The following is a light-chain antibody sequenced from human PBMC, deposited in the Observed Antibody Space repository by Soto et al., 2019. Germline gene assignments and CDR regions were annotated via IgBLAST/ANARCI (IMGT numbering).Light chain of an antibody. J-gene: IGLJ2*01. Sequence: QSALTQPASESGSPGQSITISCTGTSSDVGDYNYVSWYQQHPGKAPKLIIYEVSHRLSGVSNRFSGSKSGHTASLTISGLQDDDEADYYCSSSITNNIVVFGGGTKLTLL. CDR3: SSSITNNIVV. CDR2: EVS. V-gene: IGLV2-14*01. CDR1: SSDVGDYNY.